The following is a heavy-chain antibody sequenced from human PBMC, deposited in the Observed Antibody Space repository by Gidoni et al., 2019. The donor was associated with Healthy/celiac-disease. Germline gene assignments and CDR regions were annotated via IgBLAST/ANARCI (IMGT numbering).Heavy chain of an antibody. CDR3: AKDLNGYYYDSSGYYAFDY. V-gene: IGHV3-23*01. CDR1: GFTFSSYA. CDR2: ISGGGGST. D-gene: IGHD3-22*01. Sequence: EVQLLESGGGLVQPGGSLRLSCAASGFTFSSYAMSWVRQAPGKGLAWVSAISGGGGSTYYADSVKGRFTISRDNSKNTLYLQMNSLRAEDTAVYYCAKDLNGYYYDSSGYYAFDYWGQGTLVTVSS. J-gene: IGHJ4*02.